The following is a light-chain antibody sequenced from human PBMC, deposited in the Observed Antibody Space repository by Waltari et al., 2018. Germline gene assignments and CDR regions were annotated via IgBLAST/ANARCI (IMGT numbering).Light chain of an antibody. CDR3: MQALQTPLT. CDR2: LGS. CDR1: QSLLHVNGYNY. Sequence: DIVMTQSPLSLPVTPREPASISCRSSQSLLHVNGYNYLDWYLQKPGQSPQLLIYLGSNRASGVPDRFSGSGSGTDFTLKISRVEAEDVGVYYCMQALQTPLTFGGGTKVEIK. V-gene: IGKV2-28*01. J-gene: IGKJ4*01.